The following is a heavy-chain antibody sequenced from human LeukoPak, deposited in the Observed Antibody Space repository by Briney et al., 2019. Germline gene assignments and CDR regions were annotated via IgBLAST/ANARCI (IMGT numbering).Heavy chain of an antibody. CDR3: ARNILFAFDI. CDR2: ISYDGSNK. J-gene: IGHJ3*02. V-gene: IGHV3-30*14. CDR1: GFTFSSYA. Sequence: GGSLRLSCAAFGFTFSSYAMHWVRQAPGEGLEWVVVISYDGSNKYYADSVKGRFTISRDNSKNTLYLQVNSLRAEDTAMYYCARNILFAFDIWGQGTMVTVSS.